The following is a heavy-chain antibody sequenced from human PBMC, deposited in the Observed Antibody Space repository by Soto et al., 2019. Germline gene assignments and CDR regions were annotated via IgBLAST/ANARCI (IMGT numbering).Heavy chain of an antibody. V-gene: IGHV3-30-3*01. CDR3: ARSNSGWYKGAFDI. Sequence: QVQLVESGGGVVQPGRSLRLSCAASGFTFSSYAMHWVRQAPGKGLDWVAVKSYDVSNKYYADSVKGRITVSRNNSKNTLYLQMNSLRAEDTAVYYCARSNSGWYKGAFDIWGQGTMVTVCS. CDR1: GFTFSSYA. J-gene: IGHJ3*02. D-gene: IGHD6-19*01. CDR2: KSYDVSNK.